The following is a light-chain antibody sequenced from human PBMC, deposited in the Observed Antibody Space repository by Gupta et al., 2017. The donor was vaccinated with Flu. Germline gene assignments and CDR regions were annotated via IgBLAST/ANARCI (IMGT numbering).Light chain of an antibody. CDR3: AAWDDSLTGWV. Sequence: RVTISCSGNASNIGTNYIYWYPQLPGTAPKLLIYKNNQGPSGVPDRFSGSKSGTSASLAISGLRSEDEADYYCAAWDDSLTGWVFGGGTKLTVV. J-gene: IGLJ3*02. CDR1: ASNIGTNY. V-gene: IGLV1-47*01. CDR2: KNN.